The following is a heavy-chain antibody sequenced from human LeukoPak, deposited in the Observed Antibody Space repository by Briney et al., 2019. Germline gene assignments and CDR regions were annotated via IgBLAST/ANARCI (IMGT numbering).Heavy chain of an antibody. D-gene: IGHD6-13*01. CDR3: ARVPRGYSSSWYDY. CDR2: VNHSGGT. Sequence: KSSETLSLTCAVYGGSFSDYYWSWIRQPPGKGLEWIGEVNHSGGTNYNPSLKSRVTMSVDTSKNQFSLKLSSVTAADTAVYYCARVPRGYSSSWYDYWGQGTLVTVSS. V-gene: IGHV4-34*01. J-gene: IGHJ4*02. CDR1: GGSFSDYY.